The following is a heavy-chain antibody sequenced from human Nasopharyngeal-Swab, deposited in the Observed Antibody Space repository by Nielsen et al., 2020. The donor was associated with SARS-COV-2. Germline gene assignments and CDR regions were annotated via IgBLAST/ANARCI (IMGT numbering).Heavy chain of an antibody. V-gene: IGHV2-26*01. J-gene: IGHJ4*02. CDR2: IFSNDEK. D-gene: IGHD3-3*01. Sequence: WIRQPPGKALEWLAHIFSNDEKSYSTSLKSRLTISKDTSKSQVVLTMTNMDPVDTATYYCARIEGSITSFGVVMWYFDYWGQGTLVTVSS. CDR3: ARIEGSITSFGVVMWYFDY.